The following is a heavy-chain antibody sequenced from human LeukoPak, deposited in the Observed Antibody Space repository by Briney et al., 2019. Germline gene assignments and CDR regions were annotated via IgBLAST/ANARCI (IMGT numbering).Heavy chain of an antibody. Sequence: PGGSLRLSCAASGFTFSSYSMNWVRQAPGKGLEWVSSISSSSSYIYYADSVKGRFTISRDNSKNTLYLQMNSLRAEDTAVYYCAKYDPLGYFDYWGQGTLVTVSS. CDR3: AKYDPLGYFDY. D-gene: IGHD1-1*01. CDR1: GFTFSSYS. CDR2: ISSSSSYI. J-gene: IGHJ4*02. V-gene: IGHV3-21*04.